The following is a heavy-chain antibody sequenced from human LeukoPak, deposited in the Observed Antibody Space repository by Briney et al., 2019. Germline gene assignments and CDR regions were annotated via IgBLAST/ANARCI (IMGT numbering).Heavy chain of an antibody. J-gene: IGHJ4*02. Sequence: GASVKVSCKASGYTFTSYGISWVRQAPGQGLEWMGWISAYNGNTNYAQKLQGRVTMTTDTSTSTAYMELRSLRSEDTAVYYCARDRVEDYYDSSGYYQFDYWGQGTLVTVSS. V-gene: IGHV1-18*01. CDR2: ISAYNGNT. CDR3: ARDRVEDYYDSSGYYQFDY. CDR1: GYTFTSYG. D-gene: IGHD3-22*01.